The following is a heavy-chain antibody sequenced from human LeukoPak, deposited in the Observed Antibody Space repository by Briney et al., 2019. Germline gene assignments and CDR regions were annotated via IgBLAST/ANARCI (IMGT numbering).Heavy chain of an antibody. V-gene: IGHV3-7*01. Sequence: RVSLRLSCVASGFSFDSYWMNWVRQAPGRGLEWVANINHDATEKYYVDSVKGRFTISRDNAKKSLYLQMNRLRADDTAVYHCARVRSAAAGPLDYWGQGTLVTVSS. CDR1: GFSFDSYW. J-gene: IGHJ4*02. CDR3: ARVRSAAAGPLDY. D-gene: IGHD6-13*01. CDR2: INHDATEK.